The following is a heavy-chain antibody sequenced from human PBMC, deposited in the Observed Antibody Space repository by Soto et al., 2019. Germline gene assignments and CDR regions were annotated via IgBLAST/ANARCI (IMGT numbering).Heavy chain of an antibody. Sequence: GASVKVSCKASGYTFTSYGISWVRQAPGQGLEWMGWISAYNGNTNYAQKLQGRVTMTTDTSTSTAYMELRSLRSDDTAVYYCARGEYCSGGSCYDYGMDVWGQGTTVTVSS. J-gene: IGHJ6*02. CDR1: GYTFTSYG. CDR2: ISAYNGNT. CDR3: ARGEYCSGGSCYDYGMDV. V-gene: IGHV1-18*01. D-gene: IGHD2-15*01.